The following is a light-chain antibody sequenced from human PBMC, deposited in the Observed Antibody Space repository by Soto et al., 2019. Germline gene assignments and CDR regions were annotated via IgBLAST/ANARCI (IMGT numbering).Light chain of an antibody. CDR3: QQSYNIPYT. Sequence: DIQMTQSPPSLSASVGDRVTITCRASQSIGTYLNWYQLKPGKAPKLLVYTASSLHGGVPSRFSGSGFGTDFTLTISSLQPDDFATYYCQQSYNIPYTFGQGTKLDIK. V-gene: IGKV1-39*01. CDR1: QSIGTY. CDR2: TAS. J-gene: IGKJ2*01.